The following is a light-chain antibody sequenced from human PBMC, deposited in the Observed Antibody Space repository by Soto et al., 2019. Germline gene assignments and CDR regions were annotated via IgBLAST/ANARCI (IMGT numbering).Light chain of an antibody. CDR1: SSDVGGYNY. V-gene: IGLV2-8*01. J-gene: IGLJ1*01. Sequence: SALTQPPSASGSPGQSVTISCPGTSSDVGGYNYVSWYQHHPGKAPKLIIYEVTKRPSGVPDRFSGSKSGNTASLSVSGLQAEDEADYYCSSYADTTYVFGTGTKVTVL. CDR3: SSYADTTYV. CDR2: EVT.